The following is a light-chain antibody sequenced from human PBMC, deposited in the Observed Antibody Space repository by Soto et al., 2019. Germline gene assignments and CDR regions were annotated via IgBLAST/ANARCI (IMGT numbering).Light chain of an antibody. CDR2: AAS. Sequence: DIPMTQSPPSLSASVGDRVTITCRASQGIRNFVAWYQQKPGKAPKLLIYAASTLQSGVPSRFSGSGSGTDFTLTINSLQPEDVATYSCQKYSSVPVFGPGTKVHIK. CDR1: QGIRNF. CDR3: QKYSSVPV. V-gene: IGKV1-27*01. J-gene: IGKJ3*01.